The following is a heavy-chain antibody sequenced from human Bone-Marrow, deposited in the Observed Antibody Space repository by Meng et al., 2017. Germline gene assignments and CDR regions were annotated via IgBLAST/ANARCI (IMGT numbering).Heavy chain of an antibody. CDR3: ARSDYGSGSFDY. D-gene: IGHD3-10*01. J-gene: IGHJ4*02. V-gene: IGHV1-8*01. CDR1: GYHSIPYD. Sequence: QVELVPAGAVVKKPGAEVKGSSKAPGYHSIPYDINWARQAAGRGIRWMGYMSLGSAITGLAQKFQGRLAMISDTSIRTAYMELSDLISEDTAMSYCARSDYGSGSFDYWGQGTLVTVSS. CDR2: MSLGSAIT.